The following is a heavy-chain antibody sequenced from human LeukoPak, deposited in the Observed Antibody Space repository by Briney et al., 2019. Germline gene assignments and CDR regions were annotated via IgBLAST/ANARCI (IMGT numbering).Heavy chain of an antibody. V-gene: IGHV4-61*02. CDR2: IYNSGST. Sequence: SETLSLTCTVSGASTSSGLYYWNWFRQPAGKGLEYIGRIYNSGSTNYNPSLKSRVTISVDTPKNQFSLKLTSVTASDSAVYYCARVGMGAAGNYYMDVWGKGTTVTVSS. CDR3: ARVGMGAAGNYYMDV. D-gene: IGHD6-13*01. CDR1: GASTSSGLYY. J-gene: IGHJ6*03.